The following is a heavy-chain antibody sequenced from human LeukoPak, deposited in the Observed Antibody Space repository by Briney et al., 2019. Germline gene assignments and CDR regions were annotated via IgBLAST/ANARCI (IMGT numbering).Heavy chain of an antibody. Sequence: PGGSLRLSCAASGFTFSSTWMHWFRQGAGKGLVWVSRITSDGRTTIYADSVKGRFTISRDNSQNTVSLQVSNLRTEDTALYYCAKTSLSDASGHYYYMDVWGKGTTVTVSS. D-gene: IGHD3-3*01. CDR1: GFTFSSTW. V-gene: IGHV3-74*01. CDR2: ITSDGRTT. CDR3: AKTSLSDASGHYYYMDV. J-gene: IGHJ6*03.